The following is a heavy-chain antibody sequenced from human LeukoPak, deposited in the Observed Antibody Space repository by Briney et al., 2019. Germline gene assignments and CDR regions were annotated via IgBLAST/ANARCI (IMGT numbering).Heavy chain of an antibody. CDR2: IYSGGST. D-gene: IGHD6-19*01. Sequence: GGSLRLSCAASGFTVSSNYMSWVRQAPGKGLEWVSVIYSGGSTYYADSVKGRFTISRDNSKNTLYLQMNSLRAEDTAVYYCAKAPEWLVPWMRMDVWGQGTTVTVSS. J-gene: IGHJ6*02. CDR1: GFTVSSNY. CDR3: AKAPEWLVPWMRMDV. V-gene: IGHV3-53*01.